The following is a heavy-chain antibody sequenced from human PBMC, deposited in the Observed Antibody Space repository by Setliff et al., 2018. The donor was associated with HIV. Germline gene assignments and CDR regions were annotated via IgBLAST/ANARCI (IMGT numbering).Heavy chain of an antibody. V-gene: IGHV1-46*01. CDR1: GYTFTSYH. J-gene: IGHJ2*01. CDR3: ARDGSKADYGDYQGYWYFDL. CDR2: INPSGGST. D-gene: IGHD4-17*01. Sequence: ASVKVSCKASGYTFTSYHMYWVRQAPGQGLEWMGAINPSGGSTRYAQKVQGRVTMTTDTSTSTAYMELRSLRSDDTAVYYCARDGSKADYGDYQGYWYFDLWGRGTLVTVSS.